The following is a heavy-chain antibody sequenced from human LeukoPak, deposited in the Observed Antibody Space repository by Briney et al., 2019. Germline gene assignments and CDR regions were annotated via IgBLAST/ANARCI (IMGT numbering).Heavy chain of an antibody. CDR1: GFTFSSYG. J-gene: IGHJ4*02. CDR2: ISYDGSNK. V-gene: IGHV3-30*18. CDR3: AKEDLPRFTAMVTAYYFDY. Sequence: GGSLRLSCAASGFTFSSYGMHWVRQAPGKGLEWVAVISYDGSNKYYADSVKGRFTISRDNSKNTLYLQMNSLRAEDTAVYYCAKEDLPRFTAMVTAYYFDYWGQETLVTVSS. D-gene: IGHD5-18*01.